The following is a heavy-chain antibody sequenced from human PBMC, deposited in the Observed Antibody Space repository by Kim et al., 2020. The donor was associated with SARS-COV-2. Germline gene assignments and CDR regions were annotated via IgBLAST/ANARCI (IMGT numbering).Heavy chain of an antibody. D-gene: IGHD3-22*01. Sequence: SETLSLTCTVSGGSISSYYWSWIRQPPGKGLEWIGYIYYSGSTNYNPSLKSRVTISVDTSKNQFSLKLSSVTAADTAVYYCARDCCGYYHVHDAFDIWGQGTMVTVSS. J-gene: IGHJ3*02. CDR2: IYYSGST. CDR1: GGSISSYY. V-gene: IGHV4-59*01. CDR3: ARDCCGYYHVHDAFDI.